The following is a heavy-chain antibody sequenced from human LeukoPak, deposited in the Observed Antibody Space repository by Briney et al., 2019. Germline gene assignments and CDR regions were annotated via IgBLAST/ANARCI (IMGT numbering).Heavy chain of an antibody. V-gene: IGHV3-21*01. Sequence: GSLRLSCAASGFTFSSYSMNWVRQAPGKGREWVSCIIGSSGYIYYADSVKGRFTISRDNAKNSLYLQMNSLRAEDTAVYYCARDRDSSSWSSRRVGDYFDYWGQGTLVTVSS. D-gene: IGHD6-13*01. J-gene: IGHJ4*02. CDR1: GFTFSSYS. CDR2: IIGSSGYI. CDR3: ARDRDSSSWSSRRVGDYFDY.